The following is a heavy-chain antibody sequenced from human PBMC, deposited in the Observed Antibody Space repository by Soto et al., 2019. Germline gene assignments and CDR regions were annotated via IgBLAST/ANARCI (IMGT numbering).Heavy chain of an antibody. CDR3: SRDYYGPGPD. D-gene: IGHD3-22*01. CDR1: GLTLSRYW. J-gene: IGHJ4*02. V-gene: IGHV3-7*04. Sequence: EVQLVESGGGLVQPGGSLRLSCVASGLTLSRYWMSWVRQAPGKGLEWVANIKEDGGKTYYVDSVKCRFTISRDNAKKSVYLQMNSLRVEDTAVYYCSRDYYGPGPDWGQGTLVIVSS. CDR2: IKEDGGKT.